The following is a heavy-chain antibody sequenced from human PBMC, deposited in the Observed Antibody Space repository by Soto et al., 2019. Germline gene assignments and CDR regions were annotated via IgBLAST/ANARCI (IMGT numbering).Heavy chain of an antibody. D-gene: IGHD2-21*01. CDR3: ARERGDFDI. J-gene: IGHJ3*02. CDR2: MNPNSGST. CDR1: GYTFTSYD. Sequence: QVQLVQSGAEVKKPGASVKVSCKASGYTFTSYDINWVRQATGQGLEWMGWMNPNSGSTAYAQKCQCRATMIRNTSISTAYMELSSLRSEATAVYYWARERGDFDIWGQGTMVTISS. V-gene: IGHV1-8*01.